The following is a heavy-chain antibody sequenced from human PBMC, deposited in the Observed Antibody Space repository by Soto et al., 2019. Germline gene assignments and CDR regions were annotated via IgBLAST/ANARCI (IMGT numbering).Heavy chain of an antibody. CDR1: GFSLSTSGVG. CDR3: AHRVIWGPFDWSLGWFDP. D-gene: IGHD3-9*01. J-gene: IGHJ5*02. V-gene: IGHV2-5*02. CDR2: IYWDDDK. Sequence: SGPTLVNPTQTLTLTCTFSGFSLSTSGVGVGWIRQPPGRALEWLALIYWDDDKRYSPSLRSRLSITKDTSKSQVVLTMTNMDPVDTATYYCAHRVIWGPFDWSLGWFDPWGQGTLVTVSS.